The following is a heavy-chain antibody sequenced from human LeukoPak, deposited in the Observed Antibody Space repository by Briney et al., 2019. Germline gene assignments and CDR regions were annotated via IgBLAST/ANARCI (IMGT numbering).Heavy chain of an antibody. CDR1: GYTFTGYY. CDR2: INPNSGGT. D-gene: IGHD3-10*01. V-gene: IGHV1-2*02. CDR3: ARVSVVLWFGELSGDFDY. J-gene: IGHJ4*02. Sequence: GASVRVSCKASGYTFTGYYMHWVRQAPGQGLEWMGWINPNSGGTNYAQKFQGRVTMTRDTSISTAYMELSRLRSDDTAVYYCARVSVVLWFGELSGDFDYWGQGTLVTVSS.